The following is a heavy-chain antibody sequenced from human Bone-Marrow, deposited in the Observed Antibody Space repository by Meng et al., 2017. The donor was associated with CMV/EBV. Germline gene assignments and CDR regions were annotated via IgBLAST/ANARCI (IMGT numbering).Heavy chain of an antibody. Sequence: GESLKISCAVSGFTFSQYGMHWVRQAPGKVLEWVAFIRYDGSDKHYADSVKGRFTISRDNSKNTLYLQMNSLRPEDTAVYYCAGCYETGLGYYYYGMDVWGQGTTVTVSS. CDR1: GFTFSQYG. CDR2: IRYDGSDK. V-gene: IGHV3-30*02. J-gene: IGHJ6*02. CDR3: AGCYETGLGYYYYGMDV. D-gene: IGHD2-15*01.